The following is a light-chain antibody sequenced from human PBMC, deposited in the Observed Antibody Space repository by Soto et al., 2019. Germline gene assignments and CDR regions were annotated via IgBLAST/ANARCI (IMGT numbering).Light chain of an antibody. Sequence: DIVLTQSPGTLSLSPGERATLSCRASQSFSSNHLAWYQQKPGQAPRLLIYGGSSRATGIPVRFSGSGSETDFTLTITRLEPEDFAVYYCQQYSSSRTFGQGTKVEIK. V-gene: IGKV3-20*01. J-gene: IGKJ1*01. CDR3: QQYSSSRT. CDR2: GGS. CDR1: QSFSSNH.